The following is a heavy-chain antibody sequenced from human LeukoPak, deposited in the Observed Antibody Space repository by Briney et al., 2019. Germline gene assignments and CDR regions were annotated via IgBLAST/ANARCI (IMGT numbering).Heavy chain of an antibody. V-gene: IGHV3-53*01. D-gene: IGHD5-24*01. CDR3: ASRRSRDGYNYYYYGMDV. CDR2: ISSGGST. Sequence: GGSLRLSCAASGFTVSSYYMSWLRQAPGKGVEWGSVISSGGSTYYADSVKGRFTISRDNSKNALYLQMNSLRAEDTAVYYCASRRSRDGYNYYYYGMDVWGQGTTVTVSS. J-gene: IGHJ6*02. CDR1: GFTVSSYY.